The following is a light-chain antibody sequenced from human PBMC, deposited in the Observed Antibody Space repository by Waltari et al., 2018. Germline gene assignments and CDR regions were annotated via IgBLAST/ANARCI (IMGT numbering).Light chain of an antibody. J-gene: IGKJ1*01. Sequence: SCRASQSIGRFLAWDQQKPGQAPRLLIYDASSRATGIPDRFSGSGSGTDFSLTISRLEPEDIAVYYCQKYGSLPATFGQGTKVEIK. CDR2: DAS. CDR3: QKYGSLPAT. V-gene: IGKV3-20*01. CDR1: QSIGRF.